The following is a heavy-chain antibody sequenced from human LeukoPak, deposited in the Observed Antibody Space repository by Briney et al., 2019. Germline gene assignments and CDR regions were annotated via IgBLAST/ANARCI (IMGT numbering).Heavy chain of an antibody. CDR3: ARGRLVVVKGMDV. J-gene: IGHJ6*03. V-gene: IGHV4-34*01. D-gene: IGHD3-22*01. CDR2: INHSGSA. Sequence: SETLSLTCAVYGGSFSGYYWSWIRQPPGKGLEWIGEINHSGSANYNPSLKSRVSVSVDTSNNQFSLKLSSVTAADTAVYYCARGRLVVVKGMDVWGKGTTVTVSS. CDR1: GGSFSGYY.